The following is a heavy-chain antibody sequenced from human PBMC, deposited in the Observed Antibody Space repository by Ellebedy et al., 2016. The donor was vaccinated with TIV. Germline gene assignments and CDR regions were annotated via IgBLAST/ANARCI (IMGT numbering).Heavy chain of an antibody. J-gene: IGHJ4*02. CDR3: AKCGRFGDIEFFDS. CDR1: SFTFSGYG. D-gene: IGHD2-21*02. V-gene: IGHV3-48*04. Sequence: PGGSLRLSCAASSFTFSGYGMHWVRQAPGKGLEWLSYISSTSGKIYYADSVKGRFTITRDNAKNSLFLQMNSLRAEDTAVYYCAKCGRFGDIEFFDSWGQGTLVTVSS. CDR2: ISSTSGKI.